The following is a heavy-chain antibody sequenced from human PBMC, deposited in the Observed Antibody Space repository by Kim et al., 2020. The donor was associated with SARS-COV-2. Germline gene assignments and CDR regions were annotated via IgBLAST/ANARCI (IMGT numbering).Heavy chain of an antibody. CDR1: GDTFSSYA. V-gene: IGHV1-69*13. CDR2: IIPIFGTA. Sequence: SVKVSCKASGDTFSSYAISWVRQAPGQGLEWMGGIIPIFGTANYAQKFQGRVTITEDESASTAYMELSSLRSEDTAVYYCANVVVDYYFDYWGQRILVTVSS. CDR3: ANVVVDYYFDY. D-gene: IGHD2-15*01. J-gene: IGHJ4*02.